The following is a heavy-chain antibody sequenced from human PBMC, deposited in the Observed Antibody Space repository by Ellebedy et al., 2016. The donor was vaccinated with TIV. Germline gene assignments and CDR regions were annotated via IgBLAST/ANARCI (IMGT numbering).Heavy chain of an antibody. CDR2: INPNSGGT. Sequence: AASVKVSCKASGGTFSSYAISWVRQAPGQGLEWMGWINPNSGGTNYAQKFQGWVTMTRDTSISTAYMELNRLRSDDTAVYYCARGFCSSTSCYLGGYGMDVWGQGTTVTVSS. D-gene: IGHD2-2*01. V-gene: IGHV1-2*04. CDR3: ARGFCSSTSCYLGGYGMDV. CDR1: GGTFSSYA. J-gene: IGHJ6*02.